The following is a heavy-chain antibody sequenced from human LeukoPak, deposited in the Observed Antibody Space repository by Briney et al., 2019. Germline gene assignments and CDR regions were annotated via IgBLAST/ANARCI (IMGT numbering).Heavy chain of an antibody. CDR2: ISGSGGST. CDR1: GFTFSSYA. D-gene: IGHD3-16*01. CDR3: AKDHTGDQAYYFDY. V-gene: IGHV3-23*01. Sequence: GGSLRLSCAASGFTFSSYAMSWVRQAPGKGLKWVSAISGSGGSTYYADSVKGRFTISRDNSKNTLYLQMNSLRAEDTAVYYCAKDHTGDQAYYFDYWGQGTLVTVSS. J-gene: IGHJ4*02.